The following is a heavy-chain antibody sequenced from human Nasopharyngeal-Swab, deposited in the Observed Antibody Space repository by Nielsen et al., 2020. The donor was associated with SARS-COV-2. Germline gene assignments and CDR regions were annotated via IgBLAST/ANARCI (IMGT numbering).Heavy chain of an antibody. J-gene: IGHJ6*03. V-gene: IGHV3-9*01. CDR3: AKDMSPNTYYYYMDV. CDR2: ISWNSGSI. CDR1: GFTFDDYA. Sequence: SLKISCAASGFTFDDYAMHWVRQAPGKGLEWVSGISWNSGSIGYADSVKGRFTISRDNVKNSLYLQTNSLRAEDTALYYCAKDMSPNTYYYYMDVWGKGTTVTVSS.